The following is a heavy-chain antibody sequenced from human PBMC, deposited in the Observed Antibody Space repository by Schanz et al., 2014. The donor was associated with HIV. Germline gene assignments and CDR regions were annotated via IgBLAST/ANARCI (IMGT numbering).Heavy chain of an antibody. Sequence: QVQLVQSGAEVKKPGASVKVSCKASGYTFTGYYMQWVRQAPGQGLEWMGWSNPNSAGTSYAQKFQGRVTMTRDTSISTAYMELSSLRSDDTAIYFCARNRYNLLPFDFWGQGTLVTVSS. CDR3: ARNRYNLLPFDF. V-gene: IGHV1-2*02. CDR2: SNPNSAGT. CDR1: GYTFTGYY. J-gene: IGHJ4*02. D-gene: IGHD2-2*01.